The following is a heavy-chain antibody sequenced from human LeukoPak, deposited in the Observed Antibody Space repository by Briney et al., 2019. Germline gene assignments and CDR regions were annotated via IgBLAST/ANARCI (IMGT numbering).Heavy chain of an antibody. D-gene: IGHD5-18*01. CDR1: GGTFSSYA. CDR3: AGGYSYALYYFDY. V-gene: IGHV1-69*13. CDR2: IIPIFGTA. J-gene: IGHJ4*02. Sequence: SVKVSCKASGGTFSSYAISWVRQAPGQGLEWMGGIIPIFGTASYAQKFQGRVTITADESTSTAYMELSSLRSEDTAVYYCAGGYSYALYYFDYWGQGTLVTVSS.